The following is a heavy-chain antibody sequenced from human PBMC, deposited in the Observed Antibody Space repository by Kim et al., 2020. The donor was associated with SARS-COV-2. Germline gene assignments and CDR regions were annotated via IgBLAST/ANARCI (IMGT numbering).Heavy chain of an antibody. Sequence: SETLSLTCTVSGDSINSGLYYWSWIRQHPGKGLEWIGYIFSGGGTYYNPSPSLKSRVTISVDTSKNQFSLKLSSVTAADTAVYYCARVPGGGYTYGYHDFRGPGTLVTVSS. CDR3: ARVPGGGYTYGYHDF. CDR2: IFSGGGT. CDR1: GDSINSGLYY. D-gene: IGHD5-18*01. J-gene: IGHJ4*02. V-gene: IGHV4-31*03.